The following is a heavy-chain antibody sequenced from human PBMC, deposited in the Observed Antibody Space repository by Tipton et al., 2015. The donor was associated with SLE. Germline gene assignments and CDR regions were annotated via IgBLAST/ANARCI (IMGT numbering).Heavy chain of an antibody. V-gene: IGHV4-4*08. J-gene: IGHJ4*02. D-gene: IGHD5-12*01. CDR3: ARGSDYDVDF. Sequence: LRLSCTVSGASISSYFWNWIRQPPGKGLEWIGFVYASGSTNYNPSLQSRVTISVDMSKNQFSLEVTSVTAADTAVYFCARGSDYDVDFWGQGTLVTVSS. CDR2: VYASGST. CDR1: GASISSYF.